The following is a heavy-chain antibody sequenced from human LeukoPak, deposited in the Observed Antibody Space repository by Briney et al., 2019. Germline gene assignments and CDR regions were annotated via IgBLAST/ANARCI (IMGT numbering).Heavy chain of an antibody. J-gene: IGHJ4*02. CDR2: IYYSGST. CDR3: ASSILLDYDFWSGYSSFDY. CDR1: GGSISSSSYY. D-gene: IGHD3-3*01. V-gene: IGHV4-39*01. Sequence: SETLSLTCTVSGGSISSSSYYWGWIRQPPGKGLEWIGSIYYSGSTYYNPSLKSRVTISVDTSKNQFSLKLSSVTAADTAEYYCASSILLDYDFWSGYSSFDYWGQGTLVTVSS.